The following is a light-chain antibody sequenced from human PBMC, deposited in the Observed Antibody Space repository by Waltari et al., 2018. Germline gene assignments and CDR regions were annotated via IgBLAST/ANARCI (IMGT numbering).Light chain of an antibody. V-gene: IGLV2-14*01. CDR2: EVS. J-gene: IGLJ2*01. CDR1: SSDVGGYNY. Sequence: QSALTQPASVSGSPGQSITISCTGTSSDVGGYNYVSWYQQHPGKAPKLMIYEVSKRPAGVSNRSSGSKSGNTASLTISGLQAEDEADYYCSSYTSSSPVVFGGGTKLTVL. CDR3: SSYTSSSPVV.